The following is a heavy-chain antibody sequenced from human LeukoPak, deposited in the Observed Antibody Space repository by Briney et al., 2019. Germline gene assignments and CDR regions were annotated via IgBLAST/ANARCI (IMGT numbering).Heavy chain of an antibody. CDR1: GFTFSSYA. CDR2: ISGSGGST. J-gene: IGHJ4*02. CDR3: ARNPPSEYCSGGSCKFFDS. Sequence: GGSLRLSCAASGFTFSSYAMSWVRQAPGKGLEWVSAISGSGGSTYYADSVKGRFTISRDNAKNSLSLHMNSLRVEDTAVYYCARNPPSEYCSGGSCKFFDSWGQGTLVTVSS. V-gene: IGHV3-23*01. D-gene: IGHD2-15*01.